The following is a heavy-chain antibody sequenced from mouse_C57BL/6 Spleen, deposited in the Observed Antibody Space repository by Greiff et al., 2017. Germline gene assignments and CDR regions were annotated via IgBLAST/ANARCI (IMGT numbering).Heavy chain of an antibody. D-gene: IGHD6-1*01. CDR3: ARQGRAALDY. CDR2: IYPSDSET. Sequence: QVQLQQPGAELVRPGSSVKLSCKASGYTFTSYWMHWVKQRPIQGLEWIGNIYPSDSETHYNQKFKDKATLTVDKSSSTAYMQRSSLTSEDSAVYYCARQGRAALDYWGQGTTLTVSS. V-gene: IGHV1-52*01. J-gene: IGHJ2*01. CDR1: GYTFTSYW.